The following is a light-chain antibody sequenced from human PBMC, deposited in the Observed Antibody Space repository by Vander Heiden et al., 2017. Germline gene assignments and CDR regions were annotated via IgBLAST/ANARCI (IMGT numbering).Light chain of an antibody. CDR1: SSDVGSYNY. V-gene: IGLV2-14*01. CDR2: KVS. CDR3: SSYTSSSSYV. J-gene: IGLJ1*01. Sequence: HSALTQPASVSGSPGQSITISCSGTSSDVGSYNYVSWYQQHPGKAPKLMIHKVSNRPSGVSNRFSGSKSGNTASLTISGLQAEDEADYYCSSYTSSSSYVFGAGTKVTVL.